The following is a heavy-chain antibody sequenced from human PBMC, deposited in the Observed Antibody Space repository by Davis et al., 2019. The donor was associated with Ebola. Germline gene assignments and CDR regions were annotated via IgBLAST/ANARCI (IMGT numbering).Heavy chain of an antibody. V-gene: IGHV4-30-2*01. D-gene: IGHD3-22*01. Sequence: SETLSLTCAVSGGSISSGGYSWSWIRQPPGKGLEWIGYIYHSGSTYYNPSLKSRVTISVDRSKNQFSLKLSSVTAADTAVYYCARARTYYYDSTRDGSFDYWGQGTLVTVSS. CDR1: GGSISSGGYS. CDR2: IYHSGST. CDR3: ARARTYYYDSTRDGSFDY. J-gene: IGHJ4*02.